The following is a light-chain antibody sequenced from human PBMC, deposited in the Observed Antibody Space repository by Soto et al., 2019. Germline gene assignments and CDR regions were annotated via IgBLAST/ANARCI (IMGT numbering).Light chain of an antibody. CDR3: QQYYSTPRT. CDR2: WAS. J-gene: IGKJ1*01. CDR1: QSVLYSSNTKNY. Sequence: DIVMTQSPDSLAVSLGERATINCKSIQSVLYSSNTKNYLAWYQQKPGQPPKLLISWASTREARGPDRFSGSGSATDLTLTTSTLKAEDVAVYYCQQYYSTPRTFGQGTKVDIK. V-gene: IGKV4-1*01.